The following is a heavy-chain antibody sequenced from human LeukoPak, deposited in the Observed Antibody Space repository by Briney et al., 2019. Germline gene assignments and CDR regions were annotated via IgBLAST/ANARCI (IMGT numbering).Heavy chain of an antibody. CDR3: ARGTYYFDNTNFDY. Sequence: ASVKVSCKASGYTFTGYYMHWVRQAPGQGLEWMGWINPNSGGTNYAQKFRGRVTMTRDTSISTAYMELSRLKSDDTAVYYCARGTYYFDNTNFDYWGQGTLVTVSS. D-gene: IGHD3-22*01. J-gene: IGHJ4*02. CDR1: GYTFTGYY. CDR2: INPNSGGT. V-gene: IGHV1-2*02.